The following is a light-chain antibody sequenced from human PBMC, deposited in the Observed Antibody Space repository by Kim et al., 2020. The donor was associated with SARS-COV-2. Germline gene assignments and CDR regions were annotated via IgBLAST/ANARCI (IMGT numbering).Light chain of an antibody. J-gene: IGKJ4*01. CDR3: QQYGSAPPLT. CDR1: QSVGIS. V-gene: IGKV3-20*01. Sequence: LSPGDGATHSCRASQSVGISLAWYRHTRGQPPRLLIYDAAIRATGIPDRFSGSGSGTEFTLTISRLEPEDFAVYYCQQYGSAPPLTFGGGTKLEIK. CDR2: DAA.